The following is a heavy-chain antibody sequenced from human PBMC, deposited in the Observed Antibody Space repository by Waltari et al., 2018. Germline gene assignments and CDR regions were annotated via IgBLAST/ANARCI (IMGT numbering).Heavy chain of an antibody. J-gene: IGHJ5*02. Sequence: EVQLLESGGGLVQPGGSLRLSCAASGFTFSSYAMSWVRQAPGKGLGGVSASSGSGGSTYYADSVKGRFTISRDNSKNTLYLQMNSLRAEDTAVYYCAKKDGGLFDPWGQGTLVTVSS. CDR1: GFTFSSYA. V-gene: IGHV3-23*01. CDR2: SSGSGGST. CDR3: AKKDGGLFDP.